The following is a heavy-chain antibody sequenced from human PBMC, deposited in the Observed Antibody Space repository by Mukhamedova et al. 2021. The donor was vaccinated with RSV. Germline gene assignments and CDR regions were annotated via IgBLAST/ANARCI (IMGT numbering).Heavy chain of an antibody. CDR2: IYWDDDK. CDR3: ARIVFYSGYDLGYYFDY. V-gene: IGHV2-5*02. J-gene: IGHJ4*02. Sequence: ILQPPGKALEWLALIYWDDDKRYSPSLKSRLTITKDTSKNQVVLTMTNMDPVDTATYYCARIVFYSGYDLGYYFDYWGQGTLVTV. D-gene: IGHD5-12*01.